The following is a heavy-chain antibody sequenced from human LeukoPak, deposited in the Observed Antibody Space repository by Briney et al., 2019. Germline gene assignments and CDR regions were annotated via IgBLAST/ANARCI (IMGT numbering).Heavy chain of an antibody. CDR2: ISGSGGST. D-gene: IGHD3-22*01. V-gene: IGHV3-23*01. J-gene: IGHJ4*02. Sequence: GGSLRLSCAASGFTFSSYAMSWVRQAPGKGLEWVSAISGSGGSTYYADSVKGRFTISRDNSKNTLYLQMNSLRAEDTAVYYCAKTPGLDYDSSGHEGYWGQGTLVTVSS. CDR1: GFTFSSYA. CDR3: AKTPGLDYDSSGHEGY.